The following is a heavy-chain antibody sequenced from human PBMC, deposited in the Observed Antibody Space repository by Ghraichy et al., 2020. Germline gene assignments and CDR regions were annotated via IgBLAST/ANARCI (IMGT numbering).Heavy chain of an antibody. CDR1: GFTFDDYA. CDR3: AKDTLRDYGDSLFDY. V-gene: IGHV3-43*02. D-gene: IGHD4-17*01. CDR2: ISGDGGST. J-gene: IGHJ4*02. Sequence: GGSLRLSCAASGFTFDDYAMHWVRQAPGKGLEWVSLISGDGGSTYYADSVKGRFTISRDNSKNSLYLQMNSLRTEDTALYYCAKDTLRDYGDSLFDYWGQGTLVTVSS.